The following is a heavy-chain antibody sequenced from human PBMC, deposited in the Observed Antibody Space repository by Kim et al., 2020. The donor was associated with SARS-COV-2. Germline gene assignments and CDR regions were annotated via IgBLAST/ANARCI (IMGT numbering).Heavy chain of an antibody. CDR3: AREGSITMVRGAAFRYGMDV. Sequence: GGSLRLSCAASGFTFSSYEMNWVRQAPGKGLEWVSYISSSGSTINYADSVKGRFTISRDNAKNSLYLQMNSLRAEDTAVYYCAREGSITMVRGAAFRYGMDVWGQGTTVTVSS. CDR1: GFTFSSYE. D-gene: IGHD3-10*01. V-gene: IGHV3-48*03. J-gene: IGHJ6*02. CDR2: ISSSGSTI.